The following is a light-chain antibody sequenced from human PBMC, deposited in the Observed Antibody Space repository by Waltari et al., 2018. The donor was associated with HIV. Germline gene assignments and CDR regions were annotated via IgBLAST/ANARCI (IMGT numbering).Light chain of an antibody. J-gene: IGLJ2*01. CDR2: DVT. V-gene: IGLV2-23*02. CDR1: SSDVGGYNY. Sequence: QSALTQPASVSGSPGQSITISCTGTSSDVGGYNYVSWYQQHPGNAPKLMIYDVTKRPSGVSMRFSGSKSGNTASLTIAGLQAEDEADYYCCSYAGSSTFAVFGGGTKLTVL. CDR3: CSYAGSSTFAV.